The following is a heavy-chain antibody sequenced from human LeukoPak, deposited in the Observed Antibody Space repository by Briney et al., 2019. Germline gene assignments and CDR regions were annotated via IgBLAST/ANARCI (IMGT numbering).Heavy chain of an antibody. CDR1: GFTFSSYS. CDR3: ARAASGSITMVRGVIHYYYMDV. V-gene: IGHV3-21*01. Sequence: GGSLRLSCAVSGFTFSSYSMNWVRQAPGKGLEWVSSISSSSSYIYYADSVKGRFTISRDNAKNSLYLQMNSLRAEDTAVYYCARAASGSITMVRGVIHYYYMDVWGKGTTVTISS. D-gene: IGHD3-10*01. J-gene: IGHJ6*03. CDR2: ISSSSSYI.